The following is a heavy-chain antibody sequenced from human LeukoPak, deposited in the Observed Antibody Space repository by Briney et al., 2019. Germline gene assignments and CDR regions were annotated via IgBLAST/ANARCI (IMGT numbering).Heavy chain of an antibody. D-gene: IGHD4-17*01. Sequence: GGSLRLSCTASGFTFSAHAMMWVRQAPGEGPEWVSAIRGGGTSEFYADSVKGRFRISRDNSKDTLFLQMNSLRAEDTAVYYCARDPNGDYIGAFDMWGPGTMVTVSS. V-gene: IGHV3-23*01. J-gene: IGHJ3*02. CDR3: ARDPNGDYIGAFDM. CDR1: GFTFSAHA. CDR2: IRGGGTSE.